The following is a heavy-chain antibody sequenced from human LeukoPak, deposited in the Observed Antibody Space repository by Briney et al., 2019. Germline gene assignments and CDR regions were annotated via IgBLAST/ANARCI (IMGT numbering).Heavy chain of an antibody. J-gene: IGHJ4*02. D-gene: IGHD3-22*01. V-gene: IGHV4-39*01. Sequence: SETLSLTCTVSGDSISSSSYYWVWLRQPPGKGLEWIATIYYSGSTYYNPSLKSRVTISADTSKNQFSLKLSSVTAADTAMYYCARYWGPYDNSGAYFDYWGQGTLVTVSS. CDR3: ARYWGPYDNSGAYFDY. CDR2: IYYSGST. CDR1: GDSISSSSYY.